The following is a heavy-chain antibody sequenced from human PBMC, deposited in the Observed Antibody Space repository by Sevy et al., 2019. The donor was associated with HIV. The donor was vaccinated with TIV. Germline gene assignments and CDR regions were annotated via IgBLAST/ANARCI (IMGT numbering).Heavy chain of an antibody. CDR1: GFTFSSYW. CDR3: ARVPDYYDSSGYYYYYYGMDV. Sequence: GGSLRLSCAASGFTFSSYWMSWVRQAPGKGLEWVANIKQDGSEKYYVDSVKGRFTISRDNAKNSLYLQMNSLRAEDTAVYYCARVPDYYDSSGYYYYYYGMDVWGQGTTVTVSS. CDR2: IKQDGSEK. J-gene: IGHJ6*02. V-gene: IGHV3-7*01. D-gene: IGHD3-22*01.